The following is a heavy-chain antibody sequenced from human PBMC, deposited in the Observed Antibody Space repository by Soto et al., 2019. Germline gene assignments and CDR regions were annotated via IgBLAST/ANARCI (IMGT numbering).Heavy chain of an antibody. V-gene: IGHV4-4*07. Sequence: SETLSLTCTVSGGSISNYYWTWIRQPAGKGLEWIGRMYTSGSTNYNPSLKSRVTMSVDTSKNQFSLRLSSVTVADTAVYYCAREGYSDSYYYYQTLDVWGQGTTVTVSS. CDR1: GGSISNYY. CDR2: MYTSGST. CDR3: AREGYSDSYYYYQTLDV. D-gene: IGHD4-17*01. J-gene: IGHJ6*02.